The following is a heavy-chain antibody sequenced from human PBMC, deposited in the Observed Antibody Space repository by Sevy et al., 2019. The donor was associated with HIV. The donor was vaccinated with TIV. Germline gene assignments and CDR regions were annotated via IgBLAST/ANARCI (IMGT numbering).Heavy chain of an antibody. D-gene: IGHD6-13*01. CDR3: AKDRNVIAAAGNSFDY. V-gene: IGHV3-23*01. J-gene: IGHJ4*02. Sequence: GGSLRLSCAASGFTFSSYAMSWVRQAPGKGLEWVSAISGSGGSTYYADSVKGRFTISRDNSKNTLYLQMNSLTAEDTAVYYCAKDRNVIAAAGNSFDYWGQGTLVTVSS. CDR1: GFTFSSYA. CDR2: ISGSGGST.